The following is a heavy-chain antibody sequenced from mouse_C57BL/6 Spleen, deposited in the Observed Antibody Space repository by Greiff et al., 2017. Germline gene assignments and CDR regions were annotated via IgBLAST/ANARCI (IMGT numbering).Heavy chain of an antibody. CDR3: ARGGDYYGSSYGYFDV. D-gene: IGHD1-1*01. CDR2: IYPGSGST. Sequence: QVQLQQPGAELVKPGASVKMSCKASGYTFTSYWITWVKQRPGQGLEWIGDIYPGSGSTNYNEKFMSKATLTVDTSSSTASMQLSSLTSEDSAVYYCARGGDYYGSSYGYFDVWGTGTTVTVSS. J-gene: IGHJ1*03. CDR1: GYTFTSYW. V-gene: IGHV1-55*01.